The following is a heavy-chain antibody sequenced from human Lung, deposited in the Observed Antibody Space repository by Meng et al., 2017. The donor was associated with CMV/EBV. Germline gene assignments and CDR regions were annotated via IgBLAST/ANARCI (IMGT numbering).Heavy chain of an antibody. J-gene: IGHJ4*02. Sequence: PCAASGFTLSSYWMSWVRQAPGKGLGWVANIKQNGSEKYYVDSVKGRFTISRDNAKNSLYLQMNSLRAEDTAVYYCAKGVSHCSSTSCSNFDYWGQGXLVTVSS. CDR1: GFTLSSYW. D-gene: IGHD2-2*01. CDR3: AKGVSHCSSTSCSNFDY. V-gene: IGHV3-7*01. CDR2: IKQNGSEK.